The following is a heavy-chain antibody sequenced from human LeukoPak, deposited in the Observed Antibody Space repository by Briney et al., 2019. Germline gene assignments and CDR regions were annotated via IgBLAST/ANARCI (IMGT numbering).Heavy chain of an antibody. D-gene: IGHD4-17*01. Sequence: GGSLRLSCAASGFTFSRYWMNWVRQAPGKGLEWVAKIKQDESEKYYVDSVKGRFTISRDNAKNSLYLQMNSLRAEDTAVYYCARDGSRGGDNDNWGQGTLVTVPS. CDR3: ARDGSRGGDNDN. J-gene: IGHJ4*02. CDR1: GFTFSRYW. V-gene: IGHV3-7*03. CDR2: IKQDESEK.